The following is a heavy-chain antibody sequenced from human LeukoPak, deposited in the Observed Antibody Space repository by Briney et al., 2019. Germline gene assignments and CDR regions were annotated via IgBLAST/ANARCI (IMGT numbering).Heavy chain of an antibody. CDR1: GYTFTGYY. CDR2: INPNSGGT. V-gene: IGHV1-2*02. Sequence: ASVKVSCKASGYTFTGYYMHWVRQAPGQGLEWMGWINPNSGGTNYAQKFQGRVTMTRDTSISTAYMELSRLRSDDTAVYYCAREGYSSSGSNFDYWGQGTLVTVSS. J-gene: IGHJ4*02. CDR3: AREGYSSSGSNFDY. D-gene: IGHD6-13*01.